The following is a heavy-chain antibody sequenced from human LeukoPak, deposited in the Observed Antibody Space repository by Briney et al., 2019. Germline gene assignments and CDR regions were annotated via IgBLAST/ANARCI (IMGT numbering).Heavy chain of an antibody. CDR3: AREIDCSSASCYDPEGPYAFDV. CDR1: GFMFSRYT. CDR2: ISTSTSSGNI. J-gene: IGHJ3*01. D-gene: IGHD2-2*01. V-gene: IGHV3-21*01. Sequence: GGSLRLSCAASGFMFSRYTMNWVRQAPGKGLDWVSSISTSTSSGNIYYADSVKGRFAISRDDAKNSVYLQMNALRPEDTAMYYCAREIDCSSASCYDPEGPYAFDVWGQGTMVIVSS.